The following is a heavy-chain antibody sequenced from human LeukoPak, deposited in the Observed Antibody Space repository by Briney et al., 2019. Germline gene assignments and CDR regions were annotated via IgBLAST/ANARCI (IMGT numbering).Heavy chain of an antibody. CDR1: GGSISSYY. CDR2: IYTSGST. CDR3: ASLARIAVAGTGYYYYGMDV. V-gene: IGHV4-4*07. J-gene: IGHJ6*02. D-gene: IGHD6-19*01. Sequence: SETQSLTCTVSGGSISSYYWSWIRQPAGKGLEWIGRIYTSGSTNYNPSLKSRVTMSVDTSKNQFSLKLSSVTAADTAVYYCASLARIAVAGTGYYYYGMDVWGQGTTVTVSS.